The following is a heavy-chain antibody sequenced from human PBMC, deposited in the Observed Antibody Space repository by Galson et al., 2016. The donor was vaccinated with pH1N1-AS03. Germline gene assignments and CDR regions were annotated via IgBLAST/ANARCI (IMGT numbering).Heavy chain of an antibody. D-gene: IGHD2-2*01. CDR1: GYIFTGFY. CDR3: ARDPRGPCTSTTCPTAYYFGMDV. Sequence: SVKVSCKASGYIFTGFYVHWVRQAPGQGLEWMGWINPNSGVTNCAQKFQAWVTMTRDTSISTAYMELYGLKSDDTAVYYCARDPRGPCTSTTCPTAYYFGMDVWGQGTTVIVSS. J-gene: IGHJ6*02. V-gene: IGHV1-2*04. CDR2: INPNSGVT.